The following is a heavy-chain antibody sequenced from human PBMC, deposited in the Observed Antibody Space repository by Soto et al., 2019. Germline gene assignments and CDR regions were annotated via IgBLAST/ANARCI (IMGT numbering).Heavy chain of an antibody. V-gene: IGHV1-18*01. CDR2: TSAYNGNT. CDR3: ARGHRYYDSSGYYY. D-gene: IGHD3-22*01. J-gene: IGHJ4*02. Sequence: GASVKVSCKASGGTFSSYAISWVRQAPGQGLEWMGWTSAYNGNTNYAQKLQGRVTMTTDTSTSTAYMELRSLRSDDTAVYYCARGHRYYDSSGYYYWGQGTLVTVSS. CDR1: GGTFSSYA.